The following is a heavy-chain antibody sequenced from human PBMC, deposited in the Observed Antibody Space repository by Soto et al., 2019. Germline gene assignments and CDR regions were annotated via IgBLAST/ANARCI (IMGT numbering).Heavy chain of an antibody. CDR1: GGTFRTYA. CDR2: IIPILGKV. D-gene: IGHD6-19*01. CDR3: AKGAVAGTPTSYYYYGMDV. J-gene: IGHJ6*01. Sequence: QVQLLQSGAEVKKPGSSVRVSCEASGGTFRTYAISWVRQAPGQGLEWMGEIIPILGKVNYAQKFQGRVTITADESTTTVYMDLRSLTSEDTAVYYCAKGAVAGTPTSYYYYGMDVW. V-gene: IGHV1-69*11.